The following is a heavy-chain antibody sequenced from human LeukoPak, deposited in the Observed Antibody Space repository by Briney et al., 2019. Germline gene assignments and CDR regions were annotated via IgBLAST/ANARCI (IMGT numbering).Heavy chain of an antibody. D-gene: IGHD3-16*02. V-gene: IGHV3-53*01. Sequence: AGGSLRLSCAASGFTVSSNYMSWVRQAPGKGLEWVSLIYSDGNTYYADSVKGRFTISRDNSKNTLYLQMNRLRAEDTAVYYCARDYPSFDYWGQGTRVTVSS. CDR2: IYSDGNT. CDR3: ARDYPSFDY. CDR1: GFTVSSNY. J-gene: IGHJ4*02.